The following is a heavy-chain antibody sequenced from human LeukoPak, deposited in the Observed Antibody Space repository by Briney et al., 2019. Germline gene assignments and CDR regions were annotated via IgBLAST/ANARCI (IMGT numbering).Heavy chain of an antibody. CDR1: GFTFSRYW. J-gene: IGHJ1*01. CDR3: ARAPSEIGGYYPEYFRH. D-gene: IGHD3-22*01. Sequence: GGSLRLSCAASGFTFSRYWMHWVRQAPGKGLVWVSRIKSDGGTNYADSVKGRFTISRDNAKNTVSLQMNSLRAEDTGVYHCARAPSEIGGYYPEYFRHWGQGTRVTVSS. CDR2: IKSDGGT. V-gene: IGHV3-74*01.